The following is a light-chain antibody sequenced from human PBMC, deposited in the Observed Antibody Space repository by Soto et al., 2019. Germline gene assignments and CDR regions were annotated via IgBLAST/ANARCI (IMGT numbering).Light chain of an antibody. Sequence: PGERASLSCRASQSISGRYLAWYQQKPGQAPRLLIYDASSRATGIPDRFSGSGSGTDFTLTISRLEPEDFAVYYCQHYGYPQWTFGQGTKVEIK. CDR1: QSISGRY. CDR2: DAS. CDR3: QHYGYPQWT. J-gene: IGKJ1*01. V-gene: IGKV3-20*01.